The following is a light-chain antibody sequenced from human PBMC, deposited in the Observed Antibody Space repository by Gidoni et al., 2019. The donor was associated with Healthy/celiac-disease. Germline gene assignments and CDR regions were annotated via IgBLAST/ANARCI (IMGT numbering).Light chain of an antibody. CDR1: SSGVGGSND. CDR2: DFS. J-gene: IGLJ1*01. CDR3: SSYTSSITLYV. Sequence: QSALTQHASVSGSPGQSITISCTGTSSGVGGSNDVSWYQQLPGNAPTLMIYDFSNRPSGVSNRFSGPQSGNPASLPSSGLHAEVEAHYFCSSYTSSITLYVFGTVTKFTVL. V-gene: IGLV2-14*01.